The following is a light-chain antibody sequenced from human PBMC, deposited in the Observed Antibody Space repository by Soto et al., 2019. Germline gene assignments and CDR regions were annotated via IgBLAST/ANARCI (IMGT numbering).Light chain of an antibody. CDR3: SSYTTTTTLEV. CDR2: EVS. V-gene: IGLV2-14*01. J-gene: IGLJ1*01. CDR1: SSDVGGYNY. Sequence: QSVLTQPASVSGSPGQSIIISCTGTSSDVGGYNYVSWYQHHPGKAPKLMIYEVSNRPSGVSNRFSGSKSGKTASLTISGLQGEDEADYYCSSYTTTTTLEVFGTGTKLTVL.